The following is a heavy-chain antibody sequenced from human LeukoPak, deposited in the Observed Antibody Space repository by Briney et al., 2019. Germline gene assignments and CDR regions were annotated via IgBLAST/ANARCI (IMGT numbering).Heavy chain of an antibody. J-gene: IGHJ3*02. Sequence: ASLKLSCTASGYTFTSYGVSWVRQAPGQGLEWMGWISTYNSNTNYAQKFQGRVNMTTDTSTSTAYMELSSLRSEDTAVYFCARVIFDSEGYYTLGAYDIWGQGTMVIVSS. CDR2: ISTYNSNT. CDR3: ARVIFDSEGYYTLGAYDI. D-gene: IGHD3-10*01. CDR1: GYTFTSYG. V-gene: IGHV1-18*01.